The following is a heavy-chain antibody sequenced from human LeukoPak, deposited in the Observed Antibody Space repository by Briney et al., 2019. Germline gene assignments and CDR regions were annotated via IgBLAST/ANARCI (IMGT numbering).Heavy chain of an antibody. CDR3: ARLRSGGYYYYMDV. CDR2: IYYSGST. D-gene: IGHD1-14*01. Sequence: SETLSLTCNVSGDSLSGASYFWTWVRQPAGKGLEWIGYIYYSGSTNYNPSLKSRVTISVDTSKNQFSLKLSSVTAADTAVYYCARLRSGGYYYYMDVWGKGTTVTVSS. J-gene: IGHJ6*03. CDR1: GDSLSGASYF. V-gene: IGHV4-61*10.